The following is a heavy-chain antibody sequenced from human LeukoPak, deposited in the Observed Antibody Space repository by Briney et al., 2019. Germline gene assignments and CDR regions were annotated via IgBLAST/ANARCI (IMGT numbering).Heavy chain of an antibody. J-gene: IGHJ1*01. CDR2: INPNSGGA. D-gene: IGHD6-13*01. CDR3: ARGTGIAAAVTSLFQY. CDR1: GYTFTEYY. V-gene: IGHV1-2*02. Sequence: ASVKVSCKASGYTFTEYYMHWVRQAPGQGLEWMGWINPNSGGANYAENFQGRVTMTRDTSISTAYMELSSLRYDDTALYYCARGTGIAAAVTSLFQYWGQGTLVTVSS.